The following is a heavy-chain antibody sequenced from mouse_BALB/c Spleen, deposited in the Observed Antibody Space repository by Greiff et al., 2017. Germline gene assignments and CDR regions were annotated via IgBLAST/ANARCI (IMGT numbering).Heavy chain of an antibody. CDR2: IDPANGNT. J-gene: IGHJ3*01. V-gene: IGHV14-3*02. CDR1: GFNIKDTY. CDR3: ARSNYDYDGFAY. D-gene: IGHD2-4*01. Sequence: EVQRVESGAELVKPGASVKLSCTASGFNIKDTYMHWVKQRPEQGLEWIGRIDPANGNTKYDPKFQGKATITADTSSNTAYLQLSSLTSEDTAVYYCARSNYDYDGFAYWGQGTLVTVSA.